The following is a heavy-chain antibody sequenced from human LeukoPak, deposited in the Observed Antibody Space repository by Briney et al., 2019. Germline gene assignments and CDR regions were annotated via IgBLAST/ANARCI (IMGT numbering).Heavy chain of an antibody. Sequence: SETLSLTCTVSGGSISSYYWSWIRQPPGKGLEWIGYIYYSGSTNYNPSLKSRVTISVDTSKNQFSLKLSSVTAADTAVYYCARVRYDIYIDYWSQGTLVTVSS. J-gene: IGHJ4*02. CDR2: IYYSGST. D-gene: IGHD3-9*01. CDR1: GGSISSYY. V-gene: IGHV4-59*01. CDR3: ARVRYDIYIDY.